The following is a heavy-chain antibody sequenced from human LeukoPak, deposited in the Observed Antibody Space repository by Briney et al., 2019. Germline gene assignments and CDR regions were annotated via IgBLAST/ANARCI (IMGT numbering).Heavy chain of an antibody. CDR3: ARGGVQLERFDY. Sequence: SVKVSCKASGGTFSSYAISWVRQAPGQGLEWMGGIIPIFGTANYAQKFQGRATITADESTGTAYMDLSSLRSEDTAVYYCARGGVQLERFDYWGRGTLVTVSS. D-gene: IGHD1-1*01. J-gene: IGHJ4*02. CDR2: IIPIFGTA. CDR1: GGTFSSYA. V-gene: IGHV1-69*13.